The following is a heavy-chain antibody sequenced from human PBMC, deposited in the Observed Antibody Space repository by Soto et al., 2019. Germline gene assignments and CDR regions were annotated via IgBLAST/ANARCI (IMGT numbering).Heavy chain of an antibody. CDR1: GYSFTDYH. CDR2: INPKSGGT. J-gene: IGHJ6*01. Sequence: DSVKVSCKASGYSFTDYHIHWVRQAPGQGLEWLGRINPKSGGTSTAQKFQGWVTMTRDRSISTVYMELTRLRSGDTAVYFCARGHSTDCSNGVCSLLHHRSMDV. CDR3: ARGHSTDCSNGVCSLLHHRSMDV. V-gene: IGHV1-2*04. D-gene: IGHD2-8*01.